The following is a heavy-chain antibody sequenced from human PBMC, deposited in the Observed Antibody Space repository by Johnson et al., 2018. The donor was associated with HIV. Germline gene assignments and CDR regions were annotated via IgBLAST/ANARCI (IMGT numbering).Heavy chain of an antibody. V-gene: IGHV3-30*02. CDR1: GFTFSSYG. CDR3: AKIRITMIVVVEGVDAFDI. CDR2: IRYDGSNK. Sequence: QVQLVESGGGVVQPGRSLRLYCAASGFTFSSYGMHWVRQAPGKGLEWVAFIRYDGSNKYYADSVKGRFTISRDNSKNTLYLQMNSLRAEDTAVYYCAKIRITMIVVVEGVDAFDIWGQGTMVTVSS. J-gene: IGHJ3*02. D-gene: IGHD3-22*01.